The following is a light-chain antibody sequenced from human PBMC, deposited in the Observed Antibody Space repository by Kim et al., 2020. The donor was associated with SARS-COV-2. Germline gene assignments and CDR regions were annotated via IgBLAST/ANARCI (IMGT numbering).Light chain of an antibody. CDR2: DVT. CDR1: TSDIGTYDY. Sequence: QXITCSGTGTTSDIGTYDYVSWYQQHPGKAPKLIIYDVTNRPSGVSNRFSGSKSGNTASLTISGLQAEDEADYYCTSYSTSDTFAVFGGGTQLTVL. CDR3: TSYSTSDTFAV. V-gene: IGLV2-14*03. J-gene: IGLJ3*02.